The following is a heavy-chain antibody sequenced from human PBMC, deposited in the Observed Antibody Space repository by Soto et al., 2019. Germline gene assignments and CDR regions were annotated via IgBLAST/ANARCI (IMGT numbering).Heavy chain of an antibody. V-gene: IGHV3-30-3*01. Sequence: QVQLVESGGGVVQPGRSLRLSCAASGFTFSSYAMHWGRQAPGKGLEWVAVISYDGSNKYYADSVKGRFTISRDNSKNTLYLQMNSLRAEDTAVYYCARRLRCSGGSCYAMGAFDIWGQGTMVTVSS. CDR2: ISYDGSNK. CDR1: GFTFSSYA. J-gene: IGHJ3*02. CDR3: ARRLRCSGGSCYAMGAFDI. D-gene: IGHD2-15*01.